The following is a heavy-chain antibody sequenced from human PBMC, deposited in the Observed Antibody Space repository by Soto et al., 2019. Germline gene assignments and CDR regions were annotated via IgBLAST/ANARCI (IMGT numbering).Heavy chain of an antibody. Sequence: PSETLSLTCTVSGGSISSGGYYWCWIRQHPGKGLEWIGYIYYSGSTYYNPSLKSRVTISVDTSKNQFSLKLSSVTAADTAVYYCARVRSGALGYWGQGTLVTVSS. CDR3: ARVRSGALGY. J-gene: IGHJ4*02. V-gene: IGHV4-31*03. CDR2: IYYSGST. CDR1: GGSISSGGYY. D-gene: IGHD3-10*01.